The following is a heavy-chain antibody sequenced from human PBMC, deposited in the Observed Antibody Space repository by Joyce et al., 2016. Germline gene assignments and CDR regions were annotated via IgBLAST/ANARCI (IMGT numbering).Heavy chain of an antibody. D-gene: IGHD5-18*01. V-gene: IGHV3-23*01. CDR2: YGGSGGST. Sequence: EVQLLESGGGLVQPGGSLRLSCAASGFAFNSYGMNWVRQAPGKGLEWVSYGGSGGSTYDTASVKGRVTISRDNSKNTLYLQMNSLRGDDTAVYYCAKARGPTYGAYYFDYWGLGAQVTVSS. J-gene: IGHJ4*02. CDR3: AKARGPTYGAYYFDY. CDR1: GFAFNSYG.